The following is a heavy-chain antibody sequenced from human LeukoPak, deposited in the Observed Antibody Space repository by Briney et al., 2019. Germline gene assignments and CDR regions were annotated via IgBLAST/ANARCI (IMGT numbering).Heavy chain of an antibody. CDR1: GLTFSGSA. CDR2: IRSKASNYAT. Sequence: PGGSVRLSCAAYGLTFSGSAMHWVRQASGKGLEWVGRIRSKASNYATAYAASVKGRFTISRDDSKNTAYLQMNSLKNEDTAVYYCSVNYCSGDSCYMFWGQGTLVPVSS. CDR3: SVNYCSGDSCYMF. V-gene: IGHV3-73*01. D-gene: IGHD2-15*01. J-gene: IGHJ4*02.